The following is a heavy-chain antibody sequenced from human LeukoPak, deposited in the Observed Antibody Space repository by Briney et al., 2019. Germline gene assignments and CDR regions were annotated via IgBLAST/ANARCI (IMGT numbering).Heavy chain of an antibody. J-gene: IGHJ4*02. Sequence: PGGSLRLSCAASGFTFSSYGMHWVRQAPGEGLEWVAVISYDGSNKYYADSVKGRFTISRDNSKNTLYLQMNSLRAEDTAVFYCAKDHAYYYYDSSGYYDYWGQGTLVTVSS. V-gene: IGHV3-30*18. CDR3: AKDHAYYYYDSSGYYDY. D-gene: IGHD3-22*01. CDR1: GFTFSSYG. CDR2: ISYDGSNK.